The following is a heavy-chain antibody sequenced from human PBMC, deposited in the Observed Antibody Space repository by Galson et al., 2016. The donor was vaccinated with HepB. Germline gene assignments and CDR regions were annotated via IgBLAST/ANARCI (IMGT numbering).Heavy chain of an antibody. Sequence: SLRLSCAASGFIFSSYSMNWVRQAPGKGLEWLASITDSGGYKHYANSVKGRFTISRDNPNNSLYLQMDSLGAEDTAVYFCARGNYDTFDPWGQGTLVTVSS. CDR3: ARGNYDTFDP. CDR2: ITDSGGYK. CDR1: GFIFSSYS. V-gene: IGHV3-21*06. D-gene: IGHD1-7*01. J-gene: IGHJ5*02.